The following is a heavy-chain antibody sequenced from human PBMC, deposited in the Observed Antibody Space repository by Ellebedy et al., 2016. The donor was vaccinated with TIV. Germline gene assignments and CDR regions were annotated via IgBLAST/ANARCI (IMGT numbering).Heavy chain of an antibody. Sequence: AASVKVSCKASGGTFSSYTITWVRQAPGQGLEWMGGTIPVFGTPKYAQKFQGRVTITADESTSTAYMELSSLRSEDTAVYYCARGEYYDILTGYSLDAFDIWGQGTMVTVSS. J-gene: IGHJ3*02. D-gene: IGHD3-9*01. CDR1: GGTFSSYT. CDR2: TIPVFGTP. CDR3: ARGEYYDILTGYSLDAFDI. V-gene: IGHV1-69*13.